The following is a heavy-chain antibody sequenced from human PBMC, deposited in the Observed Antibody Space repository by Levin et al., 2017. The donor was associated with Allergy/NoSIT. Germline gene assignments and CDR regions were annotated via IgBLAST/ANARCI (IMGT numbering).Heavy chain of an antibody. CDR2: IKQDGSEK. CDR1: FFPFPPSF. Sequence: GESLKISFSSSFFPFPPSFLLFFLPSPFKGLEWVANIKQDGSEKYYADSVKGRVTISRDNGKNSLYLQMNTVRVEDTAVYYCAPGGVAAEIPWGQGTLVTVSS. V-gene: IGHV3-7*01. D-gene: IGHD6-13*01. J-gene: IGHJ5*02. CDR3: APGGVAAEIP.